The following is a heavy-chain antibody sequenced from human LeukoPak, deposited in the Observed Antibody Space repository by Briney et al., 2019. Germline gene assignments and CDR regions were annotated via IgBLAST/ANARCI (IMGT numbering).Heavy chain of an antibody. CDR1: GFIVSSNY. CDR3: ARARADGYNYGDYFDN. J-gene: IGHJ4*02. CDR2: IYGSSRT. Sequence: GGSLRLSFAGSGFIVSSNYMSWVRQAAGKGLEWVSVIYGSSRTYYADSVKGRFTISRDNSKNTVYLQMDSLRAEDTAVYYCARARADGYNYGDYFDNWGQGTLVTVSS. V-gene: IGHV3-66*01. D-gene: IGHD5-18*01.